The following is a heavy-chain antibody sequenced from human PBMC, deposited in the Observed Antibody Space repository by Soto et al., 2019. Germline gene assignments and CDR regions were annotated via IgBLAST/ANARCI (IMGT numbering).Heavy chain of an antibody. D-gene: IGHD2-2*02. CDR2: ISRSGNTM. CDR1: GFTSWDYD. V-gene: IGHV3-11*01. Sequence: GGSLRLSCAASGFTSWDYDMSWIRQAPGKGLEWVSYISRSGNTMYYGDYVKGRFTISRDNAEDSVFLQMISLRAEDTAVYYCVREGRSSTSCNTGCAFDIWGQGTMVTVSS. J-gene: IGHJ3*02. CDR3: VREGRSSTSCNTGCAFDI.